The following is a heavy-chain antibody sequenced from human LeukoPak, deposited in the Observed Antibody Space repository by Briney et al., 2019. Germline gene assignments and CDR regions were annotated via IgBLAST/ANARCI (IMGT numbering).Heavy chain of an antibody. D-gene: IGHD2-2*02. CDR2: IDNDGST. J-gene: IGHJ1*01. V-gene: IGHV4-39*01. CDR1: GDSMSSGTYY. Sequence: PSETLSLTCSVSGDSMSSGTYYWGWIRQPPAKGLERIGSIDNDGSTYYSPSLKSRVTISVDTSKSRFTLSLSSVTAADTAFYYCAKGHRDVYTDPINLWGQGTLVTVSS. CDR3: AKGHRDVYTDPINL.